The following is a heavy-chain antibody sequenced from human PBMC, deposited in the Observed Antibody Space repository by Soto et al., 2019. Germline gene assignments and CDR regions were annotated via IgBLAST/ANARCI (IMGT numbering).Heavy chain of an antibody. CDR3: VRLGGSSWADY. V-gene: IGHV3-74*01. Sequence: EVRLVESGGGLVHPGASLTVSCEASGFAFSSLWMHWVRQAPGKGLEWVSRIDNEGIGTNYADAVRGRFTMSRDNGKNMLYLQMNSLRTDDTVVYFGVRLGGSSWADYWGQGTLVTVSS. D-gene: IGHD6-13*01. CDR2: IDNEGIGT. J-gene: IGHJ4*02. CDR1: GFAFSSLW.